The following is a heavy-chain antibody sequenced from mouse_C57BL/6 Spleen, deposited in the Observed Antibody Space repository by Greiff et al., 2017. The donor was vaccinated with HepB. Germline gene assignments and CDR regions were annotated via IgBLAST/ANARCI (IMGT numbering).Heavy chain of an antibody. D-gene: IGHD1-1*01. Sequence: EVKLVESGAGLVKPGGSLKLSCAASGFTFSSYAMSWVRQTPEKRLEWVAYISSGGDYIYYADTVKGRFTISRDNARNTLYLQMSSLKSEDTAMYYCTRGYYYGDFDVWGTVTTVSVSS. J-gene: IGHJ1*03. CDR3: TRGYYYGDFDV. V-gene: IGHV5-9-1*02. CDR2: ISSGGDYI. CDR1: GFTFSSYA.